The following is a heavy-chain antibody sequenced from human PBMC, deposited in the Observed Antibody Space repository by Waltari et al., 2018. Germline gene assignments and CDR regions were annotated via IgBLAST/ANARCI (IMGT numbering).Heavy chain of an antibody. V-gene: IGHV3-21*01. Sequence: EVQLVESGGGLVKPGGSLRLSCAGSGFTFSSYSMNWVRQAPGKGLEWVSSISSSSSYIYYADSVKGRFTISRDNAKNSLYLQMNSLRAEDTAVYYCARENSNYVVDYWGQGTLVTVSS. D-gene: IGHD4-4*01. CDR3: ARENSNYVVDY. CDR2: ISSSSSYI. J-gene: IGHJ4*02. CDR1: GFTFSSYS.